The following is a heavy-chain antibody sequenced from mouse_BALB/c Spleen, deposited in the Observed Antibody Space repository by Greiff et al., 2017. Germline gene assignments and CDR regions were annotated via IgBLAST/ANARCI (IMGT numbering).Heavy chain of an antibody. Sequence: VQLQQSGPELVKPGASVKMSCKASGYTFTSYVMHWVKQKPGQGLEWIGYINPYNDGTKYNEKFKGKATLTSDKSSSTAYMELSSLTSEDSAVYYCARWLLRGDYAMDYWGQGTSVTVSS. V-gene: IGHV1-14*01. D-gene: IGHD2-3*01. CDR1: GYTFTSYV. CDR2: INPYNDGT. J-gene: IGHJ4*01. CDR3: ARWLLRGDYAMDY.